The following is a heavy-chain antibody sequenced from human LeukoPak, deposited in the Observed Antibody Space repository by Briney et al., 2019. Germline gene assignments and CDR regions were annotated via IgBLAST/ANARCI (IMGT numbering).Heavy chain of an antibody. CDR2: ISSGSGYM. D-gene: IGHD2-8*01. Sequence: GGSLRLSCAASGFTFSSYNMNWVRQAPGKGLEWVSSISSGSGYMYYADSVKGRFTISRDNAKNSMFLQMNSLRAEDTAVYYCARAGLYAGSGLDFWGQGTLVTASS. J-gene: IGHJ4*02. V-gene: IGHV3-21*01. CDR1: GFTFSSYN. CDR3: ARAGLYAGSGLDF.